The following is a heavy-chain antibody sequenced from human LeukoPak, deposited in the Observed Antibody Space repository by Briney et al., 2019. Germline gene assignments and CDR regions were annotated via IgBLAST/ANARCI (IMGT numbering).Heavy chain of an antibody. CDR2: IHWNGGST. CDR1: GFTVSSNY. J-gene: IGHJ3*02. CDR3: ARSVYCSSTSCYTKQYGGSYLFDAFDM. Sequence: GGSLRLSCAASGFTVSSNYMSWVRQGPRKGLEWVSGIHWNGGSTTYADSVKGRFTISRDNAKNSLYLQMNSLRAEDTALYHCARSVYCSSTSCYTKQYGGSYLFDAFDMWGQGTMVTVSS. V-gene: IGHV3-20*01. D-gene: IGHD2-2*02.